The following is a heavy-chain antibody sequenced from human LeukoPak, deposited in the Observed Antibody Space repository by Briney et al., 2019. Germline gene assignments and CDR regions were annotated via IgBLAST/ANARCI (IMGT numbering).Heavy chain of an antibody. V-gene: IGHV3-33*01. CDR2: IWYDGSDK. CDR3: ARGVVVLHWRDAFDI. CDR1: GFTFNSYG. D-gene: IGHD2-21*01. Sequence: QPGRSLRLSCVASGFTFNSYGIHWVRQAPGKGLEWVAVIWYDGSDKYYADSVKGRFTISRDNSKNTLYLQMNSLRAEDTAVYYCARGVVVLHWRDAFDIWGQGTMVTVSS. J-gene: IGHJ3*02.